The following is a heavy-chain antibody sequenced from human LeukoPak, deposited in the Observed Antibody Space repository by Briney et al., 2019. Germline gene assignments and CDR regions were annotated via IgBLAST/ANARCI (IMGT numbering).Heavy chain of an antibody. V-gene: IGHV3-9*01. J-gene: IGHJ4*02. CDR1: GFTFDDYA. CDR3: AKGGYSSSWYRFDY. CDR2: ISWNSGSI. Sequence: PGGSLRLSCAASGFTFDDYAMHWVRQAPGKGLEWVSGISWNSGSIGYADSVKGRFTISRDNAKNSLYLQMNSLRAEDTALYYCAKGGYSSSWYRFDYWGQGTLVTVSS. D-gene: IGHD6-13*01.